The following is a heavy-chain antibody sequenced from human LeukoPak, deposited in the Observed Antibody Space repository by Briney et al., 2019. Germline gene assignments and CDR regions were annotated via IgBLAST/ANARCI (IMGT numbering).Heavy chain of an antibody. CDR2: ISGSGGST. V-gene: IGHV3-23*01. CDR3: AKDRKTVLLWFGVSRWFDP. CDR1: GFTFSSYA. D-gene: IGHD3-10*01. Sequence: PGGSLRLSCAASGFTFSSYAMSWVRQAPGKGLEWFSAISGSGGSTYYANSVKGRFTISRDNSKNTLYLQMNSLRAEDTAVYYCAKDRKTVLLWFGVSRWFDPWGQGTLVTVSS. J-gene: IGHJ5*02.